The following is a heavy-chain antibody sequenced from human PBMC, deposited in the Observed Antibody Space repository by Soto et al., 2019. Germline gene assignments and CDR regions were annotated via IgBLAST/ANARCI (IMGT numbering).Heavy chain of an antibody. CDR2: IPQEGVDG. Sequence: GGSLRLSCEVSGFTFSMYSMSWVRQSPGKGLEWVAKIPQEGVDGHYADSVKGRFTISRDNGKNSLYLQLDNLRAEDTAVYYCARDHLILPAHDFFYGSDVWGRGATVTVSS. CDR3: ARDHLILPAHDFFYGSDV. CDR1: GFTFSMYS. D-gene: IGHD2-21*02. J-gene: IGHJ6*02. V-gene: IGHV3-7*03.